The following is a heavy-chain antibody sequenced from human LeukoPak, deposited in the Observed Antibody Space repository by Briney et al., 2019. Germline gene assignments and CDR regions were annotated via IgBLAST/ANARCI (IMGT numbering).Heavy chain of an antibody. D-gene: IGHD3-22*01. CDR1: GYTFTSYD. CDR3: ARGHGVWYYFDSSGSVLDY. J-gene: IGHJ4*02. Sequence: ASVKVSCKASGYTFTSYDINWVRQATGQGLEWMGWMNPNSGNTGYAQKFQGRVTMTRNTSISTAYMELSSLRSEDTAVYYCARGHGVWYYFDSSGSVLDYWGQGALVTVSS. CDR2: MNPNSGNT. V-gene: IGHV1-8*01.